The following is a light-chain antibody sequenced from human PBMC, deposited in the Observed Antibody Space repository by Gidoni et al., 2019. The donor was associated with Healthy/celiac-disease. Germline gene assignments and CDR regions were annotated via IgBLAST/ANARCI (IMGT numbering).Light chain of an antibody. CDR2: GAS. CDR1: QSVSSSY. Sequence: EIVLTQSPGTLSLSPGERATLSCRASQSVSSSYLAWYQQKPGQAPRLLIYGASSRATGIPDRFSGSGSGTDFTLTISRLEPEDFAVYYCQQYGSPRWTFGQRTKVEIK. CDR3: QQYGSPRWT. V-gene: IGKV3-20*01. J-gene: IGKJ1*01.